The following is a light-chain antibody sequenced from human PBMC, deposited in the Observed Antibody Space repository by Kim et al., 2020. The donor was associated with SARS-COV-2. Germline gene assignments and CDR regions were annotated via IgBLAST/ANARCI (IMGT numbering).Light chain of an antibody. CDR1: NIGSKS. Sequence: ARGKTAKITCGVNNIGSKSVRWYQQKPGKAPVLVIYDDSDRPSGIPERFSGSNSGNTATLTISRVEAGDEADYYCQVWDSSSDNPVFGGGTQLTVL. J-gene: IGLJ3*02. V-gene: IGLV3-21*03. CDR3: QVWDSSSDNPV. CDR2: DDS.